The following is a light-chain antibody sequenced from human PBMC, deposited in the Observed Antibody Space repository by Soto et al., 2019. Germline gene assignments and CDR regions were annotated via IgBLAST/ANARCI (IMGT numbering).Light chain of an antibody. CDR3: TSYVGNDIWV. V-gene: IGLV2-8*01. CDR1: SSDVGAYNY. J-gene: IGLJ3*02. CDR2: EVT. Sequence: QSALTQAPSESGSPGQSVTISCTGTSSDVGAYNYVSWYQQYPGKAPKLMIYEVTKRPSGVPDRFSGSKSGNTASLTVSGLQAEDEADYYCTSYVGNDIWVFGGGTKVTVL.